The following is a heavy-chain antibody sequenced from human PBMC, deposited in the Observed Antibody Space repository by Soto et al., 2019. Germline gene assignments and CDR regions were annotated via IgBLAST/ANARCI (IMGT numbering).Heavy chain of an antibody. J-gene: IGHJ4*02. D-gene: IGHD3-10*01. V-gene: IGHV1-3*01. CDR1: GYTFTSYA. CDR2: INAGNGNT. Sequence: ASVKVSCKASGYTFTSYAMHWVRQAPGQRLEWMGWINAGNGNTKYSQKFQGRVTITRDTSASTAYMELSGLRSEDTAVYYCAREGQFDYYGSGSYALWGQGTLVTVSS. CDR3: AREGQFDYYGSGSYAL.